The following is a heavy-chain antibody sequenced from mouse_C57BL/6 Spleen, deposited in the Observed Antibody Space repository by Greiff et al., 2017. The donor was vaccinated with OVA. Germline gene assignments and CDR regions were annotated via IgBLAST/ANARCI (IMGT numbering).Heavy chain of an antibody. V-gene: IGHV5-6*01. D-gene: IGHD3-2*02. CDR2: ISSGGSYT. J-gene: IGHJ3*01. Sequence: EVQLVESGGDLVKPGGSLKLSCAASGFTFSSYGMSWVRQTPDKRLEWVATISSGGSYTYYPDSVKGRFTISRDNAKNTLYLQMSSLKSEDTAMYYCAREETAQATQFADWGQGTLVTVSA. CDR3: AREETAQATQFAD. CDR1: GFTFSSYG.